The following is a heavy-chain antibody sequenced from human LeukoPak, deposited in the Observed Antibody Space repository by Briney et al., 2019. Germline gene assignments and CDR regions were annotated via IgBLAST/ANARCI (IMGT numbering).Heavy chain of an antibody. CDR3: ARDQADIVVVINDAFDI. D-gene: IGHD3-22*01. CDR1: GFTFSSYS. J-gene: IGHJ3*02. CDR2: ISSSSSTI. Sequence: GGSLRLSCAASGFTFSSYSMNWVRQAPGKGLEWVSYISSSSSTIYYADSVKGRFTISRDNAKNSLYLQMNSLRAEDTAVYYCARDQADIVVVINDAFDIWGQGTMVTVSS. V-gene: IGHV3-48*01.